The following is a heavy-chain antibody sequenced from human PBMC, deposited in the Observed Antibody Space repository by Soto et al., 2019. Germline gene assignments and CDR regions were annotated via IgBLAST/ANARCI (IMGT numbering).Heavy chain of an antibody. CDR2: IWYDGSNK. D-gene: IGHD4-17*01. V-gene: IGHV3-33*01. CDR1: GFTFSSYG. CDR3: ARDPTTAPSRGPLDY. Sequence: GGSLRLSCAASGFTFSSYGMHWVRQAPGKGLEWVAVIWYDGSNKYYADSVKGRFTISRDNSKNTLYLQMNSLRAEDTAVYYCARDPTTAPSRGPLDYWGQGTLVTVSS. J-gene: IGHJ4*02.